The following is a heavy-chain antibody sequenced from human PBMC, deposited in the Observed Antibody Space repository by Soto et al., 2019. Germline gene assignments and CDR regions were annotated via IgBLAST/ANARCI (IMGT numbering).Heavy chain of an antibody. CDR3: ARGLTGGYCSGGSCSNWFDP. J-gene: IGHJ5*02. V-gene: IGHV4-34*01. CDR2: IKHSGRT. CDR1: GGSFSGYY. D-gene: IGHD2-15*01. Sequence: QVQLQQWGAGLLKPSETLSLTCAVYGGSFSGYYWSWIRQPPGKGLEWIGEIKHSGRTNYNPSLKRRVTISVHTPKNQFSLKLSSVTAADAAVYYCARGLTGGYCSGGSCSNWFDPWGRGTLVTVSS.